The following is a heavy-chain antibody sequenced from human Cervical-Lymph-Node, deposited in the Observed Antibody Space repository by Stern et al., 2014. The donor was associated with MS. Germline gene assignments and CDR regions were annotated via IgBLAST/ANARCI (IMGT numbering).Heavy chain of an antibody. CDR1: GYSFTSYW. CDR3: ARHVATNHGYYYYYGMDV. V-gene: IGHV5-51*01. Sequence: MQLVQSVAEVKKPGESLKISCKGSGYSFTSYWIGWVRQMPGKGLEWMGIIYPGDSDTRYSPSFQGQVTISADKSISTAYLQWSSLKASDTAMYYCARHVATNHGYYYYYGMDVWGQGTTVTVSS. D-gene: IGHD2-8*01. CDR2: IYPGDSDT. J-gene: IGHJ6*02.